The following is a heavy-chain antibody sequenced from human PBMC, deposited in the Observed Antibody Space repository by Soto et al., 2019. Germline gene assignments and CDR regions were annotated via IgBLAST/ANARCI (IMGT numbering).Heavy chain of an antibody. CDR1: GGSISSYY. V-gene: IGHV4-59*12. Sequence: SSETLSLTCTVSGGSISSYYWSWIRQPPGKGLEWIGYIYYSGSTNYNPSLKSRVTISVDRSKNQFSLKLSSVTAADTAVYYCARGVTTVTTIDYWGQGTLVTVSS. J-gene: IGHJ4*02. CDR3: ARGVTTVTTIDY. D-gene: IGHD4-17*01. CDR2: IYYSGST.